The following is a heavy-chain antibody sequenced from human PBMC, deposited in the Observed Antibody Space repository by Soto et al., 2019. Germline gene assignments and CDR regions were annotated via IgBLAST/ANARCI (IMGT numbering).Heavy chain of an antibody. Sequence: GGSLRLSCAASGFTFSSFHMNWVRQAPGRGLEWVAYITSSSDTIYYSDSVKGRFTISRDNGKNSLFPQMNSLRAEDTAVYYCAKDRSTYYLVPPFDPWGQGTLVTVSS. D-gene: IGHD3-10*01. CDR3: AKDRSTYYLVPPFDP. V-gene: IGHV3-48*01. CDR2: ITSSSDTI. J-gene: IGHJ5*02. CDR1: GFTFSSFH.